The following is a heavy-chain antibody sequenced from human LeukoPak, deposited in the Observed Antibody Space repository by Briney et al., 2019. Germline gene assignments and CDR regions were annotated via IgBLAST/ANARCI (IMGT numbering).Heavy chain of an antibody. D-gene: IGHD6-19*01. CDR3: AKALAVAGIYFDY. CDR1: GFTFSSYA. CDR2: ISGSGGST. V-gene: IGHV3-23*01. Sequence: PGGSLRLSCAASGFTFSSYAMRWVRQAPGKGLEWVSAISGSGGSTYYADSVKGRFTISRDNSKNTLYLQMNSLRAEDTAVYYCAKALAVAGIYFDYWGQGTLVTVSS. J-gene: IGHJ4*02.